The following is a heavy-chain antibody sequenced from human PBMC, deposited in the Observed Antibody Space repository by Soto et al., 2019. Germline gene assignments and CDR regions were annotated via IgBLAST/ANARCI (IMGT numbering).Heavy chain of an antibody. CDR1: GFTFSSYW. CDR3: ARDGDYYGSGSYMDV. Sequence: GGSLRLSCAASGFTFSSYWMHWVRQAPGKGLVWVSRINSDGSSTSYADSVKGRFTISRDNAKNTLYLQMNSLRAEDTAVYYCARDGDYYGSGSYMDVWGKGTTVTVSS. J-gene: IGHJ6*03. D-gene: IGHD3-10*01. CDR2: INSDGSST. V-gene: IGHV3-74*01.